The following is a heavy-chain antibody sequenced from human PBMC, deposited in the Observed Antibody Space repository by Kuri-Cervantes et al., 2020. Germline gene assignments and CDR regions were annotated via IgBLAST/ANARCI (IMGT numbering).Heavy chain of an antibody. Sequence: SETLSLTCAVYGGSFSGDYWSWIRQPPGKGLEWIGEINHYGSTNYNPSLKSRVTISVDTSKNQFSLKLSSVTAADTAVYYCARASGSSDNFDYWGQGALVTVSS. CDR2: INHYGST. J-gene: IGHJ4*02. CDR3: ARASGSSDNFDY. D-gene: IGHD1-26*01. CDR1: GGSFSGDY. V-gene: IGHV4-34*01.